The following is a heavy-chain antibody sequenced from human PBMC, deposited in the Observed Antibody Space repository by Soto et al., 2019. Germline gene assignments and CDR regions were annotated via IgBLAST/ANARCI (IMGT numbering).Heavy chain of an antibody. CDR3: AREDESSGYAGTFHH. CDR2: ISYDGSNK. V-gene: IGHV3-30*03. D-gene: IGHD3-22*01. Sequence: PGGSLRLSCAASGFTFSSYGMHWVRQAPGKGLEWVAVISYDGSNKYYADSVKGRLTISRDNSKNTLYLQMDSLRVEDTALYYCAREDESSGYAGTFHHWGQGTQVTVSS. J-gene: IGHJ1*01. CDR1: GFTFSSYG.